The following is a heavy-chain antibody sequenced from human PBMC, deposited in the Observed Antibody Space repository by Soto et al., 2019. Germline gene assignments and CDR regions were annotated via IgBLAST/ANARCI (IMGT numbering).Heavy chain of an antibody. CDR2: ISSGSDSI. CDR3: ARDRSADRFVQYFQH. D-gene: IGHD6-19*01. J-gene: IGHJ1*01. CDR1: GFIFTSYS. V-gene: IGHV3-21*06. Sequence: GGSLRLSCAASGFIFTSYSMVWVRLAPGKGLEWVASISSGSDSIFYADSVKGRFTVSRDNARNSLFLQMDNLRAEDTAVYFCARDRSADRFVQYFQHWGQGTQVTVSS.